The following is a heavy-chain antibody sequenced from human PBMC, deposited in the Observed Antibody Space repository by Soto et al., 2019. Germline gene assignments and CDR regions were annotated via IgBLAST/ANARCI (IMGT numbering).Heavy chain of an antibody. CDR3: ARGGDVDTAMVYGGDRWFDP. Sequence: QVQLQQGGAGLLKPSETLSLTCAVYGGSFSGYYWSWIRQPPGKGLEWIGEINHSGSTNYNPSLKSRVTISVDTSKNQFSLKLSSVTAADTAVYYCARGGDVDTAMVYGGDRWFDPWGQGTLVTVSS. CDR2: INHSGST. J-gene: IGHJ5*02. D-gene: IGHD5-18*01. V-gene: IGHV4-34*01. CDR1: GGSFSGYY.